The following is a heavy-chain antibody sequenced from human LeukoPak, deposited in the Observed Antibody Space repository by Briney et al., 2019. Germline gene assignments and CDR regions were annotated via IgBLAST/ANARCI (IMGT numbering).Heavy chain of an antibody. CDR1: GFTFSSYE. Sequence: GGSLRLSCAASGFTFSSYEMNWVRQAPGKGLEWVSYISSSGSTIYYADSVKGRFTIFRDNAKNSLYLQMSSLRAEDTAVYYCARVRALADAFDIWGQGTMVTVSS. D-gene: IGHD4-17*01. CDR2: ISSSGSTI. V-gene: IGHV3-48*03. CDR3: ARVRALADAFDI. J-gene: IGHJ3*02.